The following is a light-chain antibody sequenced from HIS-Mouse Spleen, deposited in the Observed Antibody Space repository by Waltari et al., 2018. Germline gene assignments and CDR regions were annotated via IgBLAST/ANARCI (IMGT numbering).Light chain of an antibody. CDR3: SSYTSSSTRV. V-gene: IGLV2-14*03. Sequence: QSALTQPASVSGSPGQSITLSCTGTSSDVGGYNYVSWYQQHPGNAPKLMIYDVSNRPSGVSNRFSGSKSGNTASLTISGLQAEDEADYYCSSYTSSSTRVFGGGTKLTVL. CDR2: DVS. J-gene: IGLJ3*02. CDR1: SSDVGGYNY.